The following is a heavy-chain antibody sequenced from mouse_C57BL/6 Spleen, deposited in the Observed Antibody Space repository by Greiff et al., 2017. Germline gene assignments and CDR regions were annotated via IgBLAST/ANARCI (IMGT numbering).Heavy chain of an antibody. V-gene: IGHV5-4*01. CDR2: ISDGGSYT. CDR1: GFTFSSYA. J-gene: IGHJ2*01. D-gene: IGHD1-1*01. Sequence: EVQLVESGGGLVKPGGSLKLSCAASGFTFSSYAMSWVRQTPEKRLEWVATISDGGSYTYYPDNVKGRFTISRDNAKNNLYLQMSHLKSEDTAMYYCARDRGITTVGDYYFVYWGQGTTLTVSS. CDR3: ARDRGITTVGDYYFVY.